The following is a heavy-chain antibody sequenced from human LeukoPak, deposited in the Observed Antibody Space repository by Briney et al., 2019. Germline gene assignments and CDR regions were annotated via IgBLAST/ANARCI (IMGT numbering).Heavy chain of an antibody. CDR3: ARSVRGQNDY. V-gene: IGHV2-70*04. Sequence: SGPALVQPTQPRTLTCTFSGFSLSTSGMRVSWIRQPPAKALEWLARIDWDDDKFYSTSLKTRLTISKDTSKNQVVLTMTNMDPVDTATYYCARSVRGQNDYWGQGTLVTVSS. CDR2: IDWDDDK. J-gene: IGHJ4*02. D-gene: IGHD3-10*01. CDR1: GFSLSTSGMR.